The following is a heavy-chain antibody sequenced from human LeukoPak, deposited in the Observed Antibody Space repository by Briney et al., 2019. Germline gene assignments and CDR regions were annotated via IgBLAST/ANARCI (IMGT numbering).Heavy chain of an antibody. D-gene: IGHD5-18*01. CDR2: IYHSGST. V-gene: IGHV4-4*02. Sequence: SETLSLTCAVSGGSVSSSNWWSWVRQPPGKGLEWIGEIYHSGSTNYNPSLKSRVTISVDKSKNQFSLKLSSVTAADTAVYYCARDSNVDTANFDYWGQGTLVTVSS. CDR1: GGSVSSSNW. CDR3: ARDSNVDTANFDY. J-gene: IGHJ4*02.